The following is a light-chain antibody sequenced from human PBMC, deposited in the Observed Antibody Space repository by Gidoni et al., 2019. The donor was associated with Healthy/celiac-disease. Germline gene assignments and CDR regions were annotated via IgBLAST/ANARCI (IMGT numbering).Light chain of an antibody. CDR3: AAWDDSLSGRV. Sequence: QAVLTQPPSASGTPGQMVTSPCSGSSPNIGSNYVYWYQQLPGTAPKLLIYRNNQRPSGVPVRFSGSKSGTSASLAIRGLRSEDEADYYCAAWDDSLSGRVFGGGTKLTVL. J-gene: IGLJ3*02. CDR1: SPNIGSNY. V-gene: IGLV1-47*01. CDR2: RNN.